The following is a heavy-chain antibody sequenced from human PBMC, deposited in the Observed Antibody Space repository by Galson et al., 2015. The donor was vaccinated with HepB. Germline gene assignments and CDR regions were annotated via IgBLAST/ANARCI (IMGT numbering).Heavy chain of an antibody. Sequence: SLRLSCAASGFTFSDYSMTWIRQAPGKGLEWVSYISSTTSYTNYADSVKGRFTISRDNSKNSLYLRLNSLRAEDTAVYYCATYTVSYYYAYWGQGTLVTVSS. J-gene: IGHJ4*02. CDR3: ATYTVSYYYAY. CDR2: ISSTTSYT. V-gene: IGHV3-11*06. D-gene: IGHD1-26*01. CDR1: GFTFSDYS.